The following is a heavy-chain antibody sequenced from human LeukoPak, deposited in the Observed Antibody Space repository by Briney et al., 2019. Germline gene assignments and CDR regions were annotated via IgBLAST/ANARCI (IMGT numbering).Heavy chain of an antibody. CDR2: IKQDGSKK. D-gene: IGHD2-15*01. CDR1: EFTFSTYW. V-gene: IGHV3-7*01. J-gene: IGHJ3*02. CDR3: ARHRSGGSQDDAFDI. Sequence: GGFLRLSCAASEFTFSTYWMSWVRQAPGKGLEWVADIKQDGSKKYYVDSVKGRFTISRQNAKNSLFLQMNSLRAEDTAVYYCARHRSGGSQDDAFDIWGQGTMVTVSS.